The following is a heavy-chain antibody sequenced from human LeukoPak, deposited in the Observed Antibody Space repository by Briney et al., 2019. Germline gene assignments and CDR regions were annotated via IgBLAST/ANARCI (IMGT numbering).Heavy chain of an antibody. CDR1: GYTFTSYG. Sequence: EASVKVSCKASGYTFTSYGISWVRQAPGQGLEWMGWISAYNGNTNYAQKLQGRVTMTTDTSISTAYMELRSLRSDDTAVYYCAIPIGGYCSSTSCEPGWFDPWGQGTLVTVSS. CDR2: ISAYNGNT. D-gene: IGHD2-2*03. CDR3: AIPIGGYCSSTSCEPGWFDP. V-gene: IGHV1-18*01. J-gene: IGHJ5*02.